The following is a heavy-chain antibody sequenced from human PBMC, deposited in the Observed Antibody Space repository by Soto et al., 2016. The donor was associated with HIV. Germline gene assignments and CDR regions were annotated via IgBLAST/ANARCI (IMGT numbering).Heavy chain of an antibody. CDR2: INPNSGGT. D-gene: IGHD1-1*01. CDR3: ARGTRIQLAFDY. V-gene: IGHV1-2*02. CDR1: GYTFTAYY. Sequence: QVQLVQSGAEVKKPGASVKVSCKTSGYTFTAYYMHWVRQAPGQGLEWMGWINPNSGGTKYAQKFQGRVTMTRDTSIXTPAYMELSRLRSDDTAVYYCARGTRIQLAFDYWGQGTLVTVSS. J-gene: IGHJ4*02.